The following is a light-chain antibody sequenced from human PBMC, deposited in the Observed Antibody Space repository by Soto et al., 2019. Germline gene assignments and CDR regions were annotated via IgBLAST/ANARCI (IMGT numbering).Light chain of an antibody. V-gene: IGLV8-61*01. J-gene: IGLJ2*01. CDR2: TTN. Sequence: QTVVTQEPSCSVSPGGTVTLTCGLSSGSVSTSYYPSWYQQTPGQAPRTLIYTTNTRSSGVPDRFSGSILGNKAALTITGAQAEDESDYYWVLYMGSGIWVVGGGTKLTVL. CDR3: VLYMGSGIWV. CDR1: SGSVSTSYY.